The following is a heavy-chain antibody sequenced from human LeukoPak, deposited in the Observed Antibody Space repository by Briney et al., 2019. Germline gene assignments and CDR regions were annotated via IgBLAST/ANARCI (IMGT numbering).Heavy chain of an antibody. J-gene: IGHJ4*02. V-gene: IGHV3-23*01. CDR1: GFTFNNYA. CDR2: ISGSGTST. Sequence: GGSLRLSCAAPGFTFNNYAMNWVRQAPGKGLEWVSGISGSGTSTFYADSVKGRFTISRDNSENTLYLQMNSLRAEDTAVYYCARSDPSRGYSYGYGNDYWGQGTLVTVSS. D-gene: IGHD5-18*01. CDR3: ARSDPSRGYSYGYGNDY.